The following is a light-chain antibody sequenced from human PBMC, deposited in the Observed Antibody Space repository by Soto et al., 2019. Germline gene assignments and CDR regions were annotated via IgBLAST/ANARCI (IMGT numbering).Light chain of an antibody. J-gene: IGKJ2*01. CDR1: QDISKY. Sequence: DIEMTQSPSSLSASVGDRVTITCQASQDISKYLNWYQQKPGKAPKLLIYDASNLETGVPSRFSGSGSGTHFTFTVTSLRPEDIATYYCQHFNSIPYSFGQGTKLEIK. CDR2: DAS. CDR3: QHFNSIPYS. V-gene: IGKV1-33*01.